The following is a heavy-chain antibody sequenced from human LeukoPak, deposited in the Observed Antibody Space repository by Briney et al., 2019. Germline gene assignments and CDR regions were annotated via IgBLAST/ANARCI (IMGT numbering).Heavy chain of an antibody. CDR2: IKQDGSEK. Sequence: PGGSLRLSCAASGFTLSSYWMSWVGPAPGRGLEGVANIKQDGSEKYYVDSVKGRFTISRDNAKNSLYLQMNSLRAGDTAVYYCARVRSSSWYRAAFDIWGQGTMVTVSS. J-gene: IGHJ3*02. CDR1: GFTLSSYW. CDR3: ARVRSSSWYRAAFDI. D-gene: IGHD6-13*01. V-gene: IGHV3-7*01.